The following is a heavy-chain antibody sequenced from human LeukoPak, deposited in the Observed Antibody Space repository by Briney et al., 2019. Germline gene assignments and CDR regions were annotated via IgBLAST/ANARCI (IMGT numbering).Heavy chain of an antibody. CDR3: ARGRQGPATDFDY. J-gene: IGHJ4*02. CDR1: GFTFSNYW. D-gene: IGHD6-13*01. V-gene: IGHV3-74*01. CDR2: MNGDGSST. Sequence: GGSLTLSCAASGFTFSNYWMQWVRHAPGRGLVWVARMNGDGSSTIYADSVKRRFTISRDNAKNTLNLQMNSLRAEDTAVYYCARGRQGPATDFDYWGQGTRVTVSS.